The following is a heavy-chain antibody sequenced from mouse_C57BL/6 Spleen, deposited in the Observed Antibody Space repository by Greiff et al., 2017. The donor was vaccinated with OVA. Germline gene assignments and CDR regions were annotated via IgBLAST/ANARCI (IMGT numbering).Heavy chain of an antibody. CDR1: GFTFTDYY. Sequence: EVKVVESGGGLVQPGGSLSLSCAASGFTFTDYYMSWVRQPPGKALEWLGFIRNKANGYTTEYSASVKGRFTISRDNSQSILYLQMNALRAEDSATYYCARYGGAMDYWGQGTSVTVSS. V-gene: IGHV7-3*01. CDR2: IRNKANGYTT. J-gene: IGHJ4*01. CDR3: ARYGGAMDY.